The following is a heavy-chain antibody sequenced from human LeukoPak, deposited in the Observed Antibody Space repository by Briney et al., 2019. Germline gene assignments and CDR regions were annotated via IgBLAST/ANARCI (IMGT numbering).Heavy chain of an antibody. CDR1: GFTFSSYW. CDR2: INKDGGEK. CDR3: VKDSPPRYSGSPPAY. Sequence: GGPLRLSCAASGFTFSSYWMSWVRQAPGKGLEWVANINKDGGEKYYVDSVKGRFTISRDNAKNSLYLQMNSLRADDTAVYYCVKDSPPRYSGSPPAYWGQGTLVTVST. D-gene: IGHD1-26*01. V-gene: IGHV3-7*03. J-gene: IGHJ4*02.